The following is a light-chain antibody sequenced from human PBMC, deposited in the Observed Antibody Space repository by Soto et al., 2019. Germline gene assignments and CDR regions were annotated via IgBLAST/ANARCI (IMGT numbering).Light chain of an antibody. Sequence: EIVLTQSPGTLSLSPGDRATLSCRASQSVNSNYLAWYQHKPGQAPRLLIYGASTRATGVSDRFSGSGSGTDFTLTVSRLEPEDFAVYYCQQYGLSPLDTFGQGTKLEIK. J-gene: IGKJ2*01. CDR1: QSVNSNY. V-gene: IGKV3-20*01. CDR3: QQYGLSPLDT. CDR2: GAS.